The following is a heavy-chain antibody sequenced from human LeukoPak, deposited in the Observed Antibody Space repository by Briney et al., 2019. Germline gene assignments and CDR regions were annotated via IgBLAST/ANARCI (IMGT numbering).Heavy chain of an antibody. V-gene: IGHV1-8*03. D-gene: IGHD3-3*01. CDR1: GYTFTSYD. Sequence: ASVRVSCKASGYTFTSYDINWVRQATGQGLEWMGWMNPNSGNTGYAQKFQGRVTITRNTSISTAYMELSSLRSEDTAVYYCARAGSNDFWSGYNFDYWGQGTLVTVSS. CDR3: ARAGSNDFWSGYNFDY. CDR2: MNPNSGNT. J-gene: IGHJ4*02.